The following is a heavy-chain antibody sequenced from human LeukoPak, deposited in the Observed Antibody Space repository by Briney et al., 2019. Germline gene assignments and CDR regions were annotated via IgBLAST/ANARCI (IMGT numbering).Heavy chain of an antibody. J-gene: IGHJ3*02. Sequence: GGSLRLSCAASGFTFSSYEMNWVRQAPGKGLEWDSYISSSGSTIYYADSVKGRFTISRDNAKNSLYLQMNSLRAEDTAVYYCARVAGRRWLQWKRPVYAFDIWGQGTMVTVSS. CDR2: ISSSGSTI. V-gene: IGHV3-48*03. CDR3: ARVAGRRWLQWKRPVYAFDI. CDR1: GFTFSSYE. D-gene: IGHD5-24*01.